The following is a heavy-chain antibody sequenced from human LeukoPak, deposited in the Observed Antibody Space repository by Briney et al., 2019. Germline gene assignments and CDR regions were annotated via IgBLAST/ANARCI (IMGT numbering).Heavy chain of an antibody. V-gene: IGHV3-30-3*01. CDR3: ARGESKAVIGYFDY. CDR1: GFTFSSYA. J-gene: IGHJ4*02. Sequence: GRSLRLSCAASGFTFSSYAMHWVRQAPGKGLEWVAVISYDGSNKYYADSVKGRFTISRDNSKNTLYLQMNSLRAEDTAVYYCARGESKAVIGYFDYWGQGTLVTVSS. D-gene: IGHD3-16*02. CDR2: ISYDGSNK.